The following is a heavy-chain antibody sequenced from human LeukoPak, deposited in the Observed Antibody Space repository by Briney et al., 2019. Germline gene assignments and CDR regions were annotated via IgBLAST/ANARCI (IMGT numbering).Heavy chain of an antibody. V-gene: IGHV4-59*01. J-gene: IGHJ4*02. CDR2: IFYSGST. CDR1: SGSISSYY. CDR3: ARGPTRYYFDC. D-gene: IGHD4-17*01. Sequence: SETLSLTCTLSSGSISSYYWSWIRQPPGKGLEWIGYIFYSGSTNYNPSLKSRVTISVDTSKNQFSLGLSSVTAADTAVYYCARGPTRYYFDCWGQGTLVTVSS.